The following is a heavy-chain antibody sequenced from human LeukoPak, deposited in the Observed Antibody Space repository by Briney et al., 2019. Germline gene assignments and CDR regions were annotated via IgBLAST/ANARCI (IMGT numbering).Heavy chain of an antibody. CDR2: INPNSGGT. J-gene: IGHJ5*02. D-gene: IGHD2-15*01. V-gene: IGHV1-2*02. CDR3: ARGDVVVVAATNNWFDP. CDR1: GYTFTGYY. Sequence: ASVKVSCKASGYTFTGYYMHWVRQAPGQGLEWMGWINPNSGGTNYAQKFQGRATMTRDTSISTAYMELSRLRSDDTAVYYCARGDVVVVAATNNWFDPWGQGTLVTVSS.